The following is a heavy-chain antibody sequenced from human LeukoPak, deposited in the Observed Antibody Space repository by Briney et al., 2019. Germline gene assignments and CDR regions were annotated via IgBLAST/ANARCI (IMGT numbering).Heavy chain of an antibody. CDR1: GYTLTESS. CDR3: ATETGVGATSGDDAFDI. V-gene: IGHV1-24*01. D-gene: IGHD1-26*01. CDR2: FGPEDGET. Sequence: ASVKVSCKVSGYTLTESSMHWVRQAPGEGLEWMGGFGPEDGETIYAQTFQGRVTMAEDTSTDTAYMELSGLRSEDTAVYYCATETGVGATSGDDAFDIWGRGTMVTVSS. J-gene: IGHJ3*02.